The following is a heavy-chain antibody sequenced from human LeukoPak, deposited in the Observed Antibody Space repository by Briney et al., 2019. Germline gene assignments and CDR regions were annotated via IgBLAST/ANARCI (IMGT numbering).Heavy chain of an antibody. CDR3: ARCSFGGTYYPDY. CDR2: IYPGDSDT. D-gene: IGHD1-26*01. CDR1: GYTFMNSC. J-gene: IGHJ4*02. V-gene: IGHV5-51*01. Sequence: GESLKISWKCPGYTFMNSCVAWLRQMPGKGLEWMGVIYPGDSDTRYRPSFQGQVTVSADKSSSTAYLQWSSLKASDTAMYYYARCSFGGTYYPDYWGQGTLVTVSS.